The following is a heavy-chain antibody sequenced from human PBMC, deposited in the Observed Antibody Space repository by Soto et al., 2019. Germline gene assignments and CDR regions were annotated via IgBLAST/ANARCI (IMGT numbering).Heavy chain of an antibody. CDR1: GFTFSTYG. D-gene: IGHD5-18*01. J-gene: IGHJ4*02. CDR3: AKELHSNGYGACVDF. V-gene: IGHV3-30*18. CDR2: TSRDGGLK. Sequence: QVQLVESGGGVVQPGRSLRLSCAASGFTFSTYGMQWVRQAPGNALEWVAVTSRDGGLKYYADSVKGRFTISRDNSKNTLYLQLNGLKAEDTAVYYCAKELHSNGYGACVDFWGQGALVTVSS.